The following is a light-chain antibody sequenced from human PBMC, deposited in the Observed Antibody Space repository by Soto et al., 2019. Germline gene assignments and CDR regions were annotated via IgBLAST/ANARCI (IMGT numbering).Light chain of an antibody. V-gene: IGKV3-15*01. CDR2: GAS. J-gene: IGKJ1*01. CDR3: QQYYNWPRT. CDR1: QSVSIH. Sequence: EIVLTQSPATLSLSPGERATLSCRASQSVSIHLAWYQQKPGQAPGLLTYGASTRATGIPARFSGSGSGTEFTLTISSLQPEDFAVYYCQQYYNWPRTFGQGTKVDIK.